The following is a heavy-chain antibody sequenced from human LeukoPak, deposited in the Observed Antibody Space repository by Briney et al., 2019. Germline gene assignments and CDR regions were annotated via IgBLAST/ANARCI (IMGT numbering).Heavy chain of an antibody. V-gene: IGHV3-21*01. Sequence: GGTLRLSCAASGFNFGNYGMNWVRQAPGKGLEWVSSTSSSSSYIYYADSVKGRFTISRDNAKNSLYLQMNSLRAEDTAVYYCARGDCTNGVCYREPDYWGQGTLVTVSS. D-gene: IGHD2-8*01. CDR3: ARGDCTNGVCYREPDY. J-gene: IGHJ4*02. CDR2: TSSSSSYI. CDR1: GFNFGNYG.